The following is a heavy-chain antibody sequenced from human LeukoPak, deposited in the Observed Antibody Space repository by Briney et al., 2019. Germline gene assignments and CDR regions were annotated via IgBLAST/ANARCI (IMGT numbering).Heavy chain of an antibody. CDR1: GFTFSNYA. J-gene: IGHJ4*02. CDR2: ISGSGGST. V-gene: IGHV3-23*01. D-gene: IGHD6-13*01. CDR3: AKGPDSGYSSRFCGC. Sequence: TGGSLRLSCAASGFTFSNYAMNWVRQAPGRGLEWVSAISGSGGSTYYADSVKGRFTISRDNSKITLYLQMSSLRAEDTAIYYCAKGPDSGYSSRFCGCWGQGTLVTVSS.